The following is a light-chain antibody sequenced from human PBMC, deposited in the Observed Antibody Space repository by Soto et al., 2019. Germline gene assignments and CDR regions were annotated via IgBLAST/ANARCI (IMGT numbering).Light chain of an antibody. V-gene: IGKV1-9*01. J-gene: IGKJ4*01. CDR1: QDISDY. Sequence: DIQLTQSPSFLSESVVDRVTITFRASQDISDYLAWYQQRPGKAPKLLIYAASTLQSGVPSRFSGSGSGTEFTLTISSLQPEDFATYSCQQLNSYPLNCGGGTKGDIK. CDR3: QQLNSYPLN. CDR2: AAS.